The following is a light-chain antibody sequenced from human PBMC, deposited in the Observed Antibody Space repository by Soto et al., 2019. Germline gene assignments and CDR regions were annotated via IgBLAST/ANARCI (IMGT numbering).Light chain of an antibody. CDR3: QQSNFFPWT. V-gene: IGKV1-39*01. CDR2: AAS. J-gene: IGKJ1*01. CDR1: QSISNY. Sequence: DIQMTQSPSSLSASVGDRVTITCRASQSISNYLNWYRQKPGKAPELLIYAASSLHSGVPSRFSGSGSGTDFTLTISSLQPEDFATYSCQQSNFFPWTFGQGTKVE.